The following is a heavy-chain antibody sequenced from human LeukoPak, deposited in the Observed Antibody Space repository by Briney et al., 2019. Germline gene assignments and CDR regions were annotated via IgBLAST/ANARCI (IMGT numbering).Heavy chain of an antibody. CDR1: GFSFDDYG. J-gene: IGHJ4*02. V-gene: IGHV3-43*02. CDR2: ISGDGGST. D-gene: IGHD6-13*01. Sequence: QPGGSLRLSCAASGFSFDDYGMHWVRQAPGKGPEWVSLISGDGGSTYYADSVRGRFTISRDNSKNSLYLQMNSLRTEDTALYYCAKDSGSWYYYWGQGTLVTVSS. CDR3: AKDSGSWYYY.